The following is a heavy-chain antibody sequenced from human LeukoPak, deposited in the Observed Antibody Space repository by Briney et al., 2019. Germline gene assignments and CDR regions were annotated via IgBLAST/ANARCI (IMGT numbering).Heavy chain of an antibody. V-gene: IGHV4-39*01. Sequence: SETLSLTCTVSGGSIDTVAFYWGWVRQPPEKGLEWIVTIYDSENEFHNPSLNTRVTISADTSKNQFSLKLSSVTAADTAVYYCARVPKWWLGDYYYYMDVWGKGTTVTVSS. CDR2: IYDSENE. D-gene: IGHD2-15*01. J-gene: IGHJ6*03. CDR3: ARVPKWWLGDYYYYMDV. CDR1: GGSIDTVAFY.